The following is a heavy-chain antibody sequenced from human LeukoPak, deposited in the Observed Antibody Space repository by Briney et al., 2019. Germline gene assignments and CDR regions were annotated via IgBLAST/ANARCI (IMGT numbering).Heavy chain of an antibody. J-gene: IGHJ4*02. D-gene: IGHD3-9*01. CDR1: GFTFGTYW. CDR2: INTDGSSR. Sequence: GGSLRLSCEASGFTFGTYWMHWIRQAPGKGLVWVSRINTDGSSRMYADSVKGRVTISRDNAKNTLYLQMNSLSAEDTAVYYCAREHHDILSMVGFDYWGQGTLVSVSS. CDR3: AREHHDILSMVGFDY. V-gene: IGHV3-74*03.